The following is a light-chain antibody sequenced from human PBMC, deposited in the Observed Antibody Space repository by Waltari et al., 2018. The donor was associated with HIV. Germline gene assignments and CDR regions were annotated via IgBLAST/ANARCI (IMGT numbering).Light chain of an antibody. CDR1: SSDVGGYNY. CDR2: EVS. V-gene: IGLV2-8*01. Sequence: QSALTQPPSASGSTGQSVTISCTGTSSDVGGYNYVSCYQQHPGKAPKLMIDEVSKRPSGVPDRFSGSKSGNTASLTVSGLQAEDEADYYCSSYAGSNNYVFGTGTKVTVL. J-gene: IGLJ1*01. CDR3: SSYAGSNNYV.